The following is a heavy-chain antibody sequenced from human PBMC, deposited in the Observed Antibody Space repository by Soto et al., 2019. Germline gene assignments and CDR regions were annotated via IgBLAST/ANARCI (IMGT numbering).Heavy chain of an antibody. CDR2: LGGTGGRA. Sequence: EVQLLESGGGLIQPGGSLRLSCAASGFTFSSYAMCWVRQAPGKGLEWVSALGGTGGRAYYADSVKGRFTVSRDNSRNTLFLQLNSLRVEDTAMYYCATADRPYYEILTGPDYWGQGTLVTVSS. CDR3: ATADRPYYEILTGPDY. CDR1: GFTFSSYA. V-gene: IGHV3-23*01. J-gene: IGHJ4*02. D-gene: IGHD3-9*01.